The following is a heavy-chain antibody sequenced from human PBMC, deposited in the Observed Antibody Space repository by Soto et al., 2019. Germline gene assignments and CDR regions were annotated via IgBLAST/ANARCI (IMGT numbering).Heavy chain of an antibody. D-gene: IGHD3-10*01. CDR1: GFTFSDHY. CDR2: SKNKADSYTT. Sequence: EVQLVESGGGLVQPGGSLRLSCAASGFTFSDHYMDWVRQAPGKGLEWVGRSKNKADSYTTEYAASVKGRFTISRDRSKNSLFLQMNSLKTEEMAVYYCTVWGSGNDFGAAWGQGILVSVSS. J-gene: IGHJ4*02. V-gene: IGHV3-72*01. CDR3: TVWGSGNDFGAA.